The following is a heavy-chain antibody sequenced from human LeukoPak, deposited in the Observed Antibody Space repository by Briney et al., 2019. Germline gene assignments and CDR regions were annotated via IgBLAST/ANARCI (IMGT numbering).Heavy chain of an antibody. Sequence: SSETLSLTCTVSGGSISSYYWSWIRQPPGKGLEWIGYIYYSGSTNYNPSLKSRVTISVDTSKNQFSLKLSSVTAADTAVYYCARLITVTYYFDYWGQGTLVTVSS. D-gene: IGHD4-17*01. CDR1: GGSISSYY. CDR3: ARLITVTYYFDY. J-gene: IGHJ4*02. CDR2: IYYSGST. V-gene: IGHV4-59*01.